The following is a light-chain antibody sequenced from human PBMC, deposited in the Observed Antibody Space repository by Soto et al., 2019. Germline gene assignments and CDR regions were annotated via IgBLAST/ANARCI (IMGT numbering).Light chain of an antibody. Sequence: EIVMTQSPATLSVSPGERATLSCRASQSVSSNLAWYQQKPGQAPRLPVYGASTRAPAIPARFSGSGSGTDFTLTISSLQPEDFATYYCQHIYTIPITFGQGTRLEIK. V-gene: IGKV3-15*01. CDR3: QHIYTIPIT. J-gene: IGKJ5*01. CDR2: GAS. CDR1: QSVSSN.